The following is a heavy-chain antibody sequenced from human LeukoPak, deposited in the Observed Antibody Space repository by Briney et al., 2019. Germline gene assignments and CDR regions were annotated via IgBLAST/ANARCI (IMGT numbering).Heavy chain of an antibody. Sequence: GGSLRLSCAASGFTFSSYAMSWVRQAPGKGLEWVSAISGSGGSTYYADSVKGRFTISRDNSKNTLYLQMNTLRAEDTAVYYCAKSISRPYYMDVWGKGTTVTVSS. V-gene: IGHV3-23*01. J-gene: IGHJ6*03. CDR2: ISGSGGST. CDR3: AKSISRPYYMDV. CDR1: GFTFSSYA. D-gene: IGHD3-3*02.